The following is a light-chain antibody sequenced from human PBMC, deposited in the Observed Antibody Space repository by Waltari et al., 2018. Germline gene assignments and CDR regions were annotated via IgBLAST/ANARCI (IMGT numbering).Light chain of an antibody. J-gene: IGLJ3*02. Sequence: QSVLTQPPSASGTPGQRVTISCSGSSSNIGTKYVYWYQQFPRTAPKLLIYMNNRRPSGVPDRFSASKSGTSASLAISGLLSEDEADYYCAVWDDSLSGRVFGGGTKLTVL. CDR1: SSNIGTKY. V-gene: IGLV1-47*01. CDR3: AVWDDSLSGRV. CDR2: MNN.